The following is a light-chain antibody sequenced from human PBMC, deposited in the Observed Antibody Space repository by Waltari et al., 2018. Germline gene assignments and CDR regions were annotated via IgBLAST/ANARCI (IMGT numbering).Light chain of an antibody. Sequence: DIQMTQSPYSLSASVGDRVTITCQASQDIYNYLNWYQQKPGKAPKLLIYDASNLKTGVPSRFSGSGSGTHFTFTISSLQPDDIATYYCQQYDFLPLTFGGGTKVEIK. CDR1: QDIYNY. CDR3: QQYDFLPLT. CDR2: DAS. J-gene: IGKJ4*01. V-gene: IGKV1-33*01.